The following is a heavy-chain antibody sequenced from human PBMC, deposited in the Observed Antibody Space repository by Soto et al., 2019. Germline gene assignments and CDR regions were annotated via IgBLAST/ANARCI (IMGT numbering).Heavy chain of an antibody. CDR1: GGSVRSGTYY. CDR3: AGITKLAFDS. CDR2: IYYSGST. Sequence: PSETLSLTCTVSGGSVRSGTYYWSWIRQPPGKGLEWIGYIYYSGSTNYNPSLKSRVTISVDTSKNQFSLKLSSVTAADTAVYYCAGITKLAFDSWGQGALVTVSS. V-gene: IGHV4-61*01. J-gene: IGHJ4*02. D-gene: IGHD3-3*01.